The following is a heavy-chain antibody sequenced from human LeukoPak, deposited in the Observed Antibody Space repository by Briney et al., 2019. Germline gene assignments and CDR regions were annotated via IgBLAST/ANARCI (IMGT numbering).Heavy chain of an antibody. D-gene: IGHD3-10*01. Sequence: ASVKVSCKASGYTFTGYYIHWVRQAPGQGLEWVGRINPNSGGTDYAQRFQGRVTMTRDTSIRTAYMELTRLESDETAVYYCARDRRGYYDSGGYRIDYWGQGTLVSVSS. CDR1: GYTFTGYY. CDR2: INPNSGGT. J-gene: IGHJ4*02. CDR3: ARDRRGYYDSGGYRIDY. V-gene: IGHV1-2*06.